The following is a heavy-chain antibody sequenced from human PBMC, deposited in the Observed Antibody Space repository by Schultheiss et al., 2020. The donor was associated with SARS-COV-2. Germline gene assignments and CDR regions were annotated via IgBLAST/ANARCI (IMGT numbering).Heavy chain of an antibody. V-gene: IGHV4-31*03. J-gene: IGHJ4*02. CDR2: IYYSGST. CDR1: GGSISSGGYY. CDR3: ASTPYYDFWSGLYYFDY. Sequence: SETLSLTCTVSGGSISSGGYYWSWIRQHPGKGLEWIGYIYYSGSTYYNPSLKSRVTISVDTSKNQFSLKLGSVTAADTAVYYCASTPYYDFWSGLYYFDYWGQGTLVTVSS. D-gene: IGHD3-3*01.